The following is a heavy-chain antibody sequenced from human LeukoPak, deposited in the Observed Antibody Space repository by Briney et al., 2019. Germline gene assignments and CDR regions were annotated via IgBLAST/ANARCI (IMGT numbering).Heavy chain of an antibody. CDR1: GGSVSSYY. J-gene: IGHJ4*02. CDR2: IHNSGRT. V-gene: IGHV4-59*08. Sequence: TTSETLSLTCSVSGGSVSSYYWSWIRQSPGKGLEWIGYIHNSGRTNYNPSLKSRVTGFVDTSKNQVSLRLSSVTAADTAVYYCARHGTISSESYFDYWGQGAMVTVSS. D-gene: IGHD1-14*01. CDR3: ARHGTISSESYFDY.